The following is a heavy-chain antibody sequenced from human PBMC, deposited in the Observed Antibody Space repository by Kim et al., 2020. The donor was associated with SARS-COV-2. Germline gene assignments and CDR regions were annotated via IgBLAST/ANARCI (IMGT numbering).Heavy chain of an antibody. Sequence: SETLSLTCTVSGGSISSSSYYWGWIRQPPGKGLEWIGSIYYSGSTYYNPSLKSRVTISVDTSKNQFSLKLSSVTAADTAVYYCAMPNYYGSGSYYKNYYYYGMDVWGQGTTVTVSS. J-gene: IGHJ6*02. CDR1: GGSISSSSYY. CDR2: IYYSGST. V-gene: IGHV4-39*01. D-gene: IGHD3-10*01. CDR3: AMPNYYGSGSYYKNYYYYGMDV.